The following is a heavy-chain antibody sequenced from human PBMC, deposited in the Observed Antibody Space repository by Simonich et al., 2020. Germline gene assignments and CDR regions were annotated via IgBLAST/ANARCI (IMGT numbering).Heavy chain of an antibody. D-gene: IGHD6-13*01. CDR3: ARDSYSSWYFDL. CDR1: GYTFTGYY. J-gene: IGHJ2*01. Sequence: QVQLVQSGAEVKKPGASVKVSCKASGYTFTGYYMHWVRQAPEQGREWRGWNNPNSGGTNYAQKFQGRVTMTRDTSISTAYMELSRLRSDDTAVYYGARDSYSSWYFDLWGRGTLVTVSS. CDR2: NNPNSGGT. V-gene: IGHV1-2*02.